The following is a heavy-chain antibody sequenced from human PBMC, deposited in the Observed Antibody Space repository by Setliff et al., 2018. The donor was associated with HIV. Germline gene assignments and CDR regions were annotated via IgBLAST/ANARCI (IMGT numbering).Heavy chain of an antibody. J-gene: IGHJ4*02. Sequence: GGSLRLSCIVSGFTFGDYGMSWVRQAPGKGLEWVGFIRSKAYGGATEYAASVKGRFTISRDDSKSVAYLQLNSLKTEDTAVYYCTSARDFWSGYYTVPYYFHYWGQGTLVTVSS. CDR3: TSARDFWSGYYTVPYYFHY. CDR2: IRSKAYGGAT. CDR1: GFTFGDYG. V-gene: IGHV3-49*04. D-gene: IGHD3-3*01.